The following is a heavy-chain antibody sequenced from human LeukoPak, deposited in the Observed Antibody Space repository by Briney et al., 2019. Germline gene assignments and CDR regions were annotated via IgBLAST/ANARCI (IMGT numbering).Heavy chain of an antibody. CDR1: GFTLSSYW. J-gene: IGHJ6*02. D-gene: IGHD3-16*01. V-gene: IGHV3-7*04. CDR2: INQDGSEM. CDR3: ARSAGEIYYYYGMDV. Sequence: GGSLRLSCAASGFTLSSYWMTWVRQAPGKGLQWVANINQDGSEMYHVDSVKGRFTISRDNAKNSLYLQMNSLRAEDTAVYYCARSAGEIYYYYGMDVWGQGTTVTVSS.